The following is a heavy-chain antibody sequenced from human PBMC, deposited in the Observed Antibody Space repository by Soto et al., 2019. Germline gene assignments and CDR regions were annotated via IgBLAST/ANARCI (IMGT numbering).Heavy chain of an antibody. D-gene: IGHD5-18*01. CDR3: ARGSGYSYGRYYFDY. CDR1: RGSISSGTNY. J-gene: IGHJ4*02. V-gene: IGHV4-39*02. CDR2: IYYSGST. Sequence: SETLTLTCTVSRGSISSGTNYWAWIRQPPGKGLEWIANIYYSGSTFYNPSLKSRVTISLDTSKNQLSLKLRSVTAADPAVYYCARGSGYSYGRYYFDYWGQGTLVTVSS.